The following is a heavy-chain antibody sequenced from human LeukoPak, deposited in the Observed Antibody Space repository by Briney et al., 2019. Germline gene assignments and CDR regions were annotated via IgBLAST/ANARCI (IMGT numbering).Heavy chain of an antibody. CDR2: ISGSGCST. CDR3: AKARKPNYYDSSGYYPFDF. D-gene: IGHD3-22*01. J-gene: IGHJ4*02. V-gene: IGHV3-23*01. Sequence: PGGSLRLSCAASGFTFSSYAMIWVRQAPGKGLEGVPAISGSGCSTYYADCVKGRFTIPRHSPKNTLYLQINSQSAGHAAVYFCAKARKPNYYDSSGYYPFDFWGQGTLVSVSS. CDR1: GFTFSSYA.